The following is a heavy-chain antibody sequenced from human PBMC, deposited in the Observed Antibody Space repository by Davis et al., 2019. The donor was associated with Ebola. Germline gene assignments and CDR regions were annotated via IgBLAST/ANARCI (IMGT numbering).Heavy chain of an antibody. CDR2: VSHSERER. Sequence: PGGSLRLSCAASGFTFGYYDMHWVRQAPGKGLEWVAVVSHSERERFYADSVKGRFTISRDNSENTLYLQMNSLTADDTSVYYCARAGFDEVLDYWGQGTPVTVSS. J-gene: IGHJ4*02. CDR1: GFTFGYYD. D-gene: IGHD3-3*01. V-gene: IGHV3-30*03. CDR3: ARAGFDEVLDY.